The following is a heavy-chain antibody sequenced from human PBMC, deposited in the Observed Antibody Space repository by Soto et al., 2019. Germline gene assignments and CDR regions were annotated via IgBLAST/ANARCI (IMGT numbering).Heavy chain of an antibody. J-gene: IGHJ6*02. V-gene: IGHV3-30*03. CDR2: ISYDGSNK. Sequence: GGSLRLSCAASGFTFSSYGMHWVRQAPGKGLEWVAVISYDGSNKYYADSVKGRFTISRDNSKNTLYLQMNSLRAEDTAVYYCATDFLGGMDVWGQGTTVTVSS. CDR3: ATDFLGGMDV. D-gene: IGHD2-21*02. CDR1: GFTFSSYG.